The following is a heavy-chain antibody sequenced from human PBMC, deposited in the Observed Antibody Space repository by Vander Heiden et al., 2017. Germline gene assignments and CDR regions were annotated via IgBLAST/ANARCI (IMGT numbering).Heavy chain of an antibody. D-gene: IGHD2-15*01. CDR1: GYTFIDFY. CDR2: IHPSGGGT. V-gene: IGHV1-46*01. J-gene: IGHJ4*02. Sequence: QVQPGQCGAGVQQPGAPVDVSCTAVGYTFIDFYVHWVRQAPGQGLEWMGLIHPSGGGTNYAQKFQGRVTLTRDTSTSTVFMELSSLTSEDTAVYYCARDLTSGQGREDFDYWGQGTMVTVSS. CDR3: ARDLTSGQGREDFDY.